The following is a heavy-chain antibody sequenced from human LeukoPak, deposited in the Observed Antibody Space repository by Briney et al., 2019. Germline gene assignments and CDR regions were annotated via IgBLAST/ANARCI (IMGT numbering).Heavy chain of an antibody. CDR1: GFTFSRYW. Sequence: GSLRLSCAASGFTFSRYWMTWVRQAPGRGLEWVANIKEDGSEKYYVDSVKGRFTISRDNAKNTLYLQMNSLRAEDTAVYYCARGYSAYDHWGQGTLVTVSS. CDR2: IKEDGSEK. CDR3: ARGYSAYDH. D-gene: IGHD5-12*01. J-gene: IGHJ4*02. V-gene: IGHV3-7*02.